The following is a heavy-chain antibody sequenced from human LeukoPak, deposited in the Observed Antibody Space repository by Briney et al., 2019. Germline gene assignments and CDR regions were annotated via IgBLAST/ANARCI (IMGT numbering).Heavy chain of an antibody. Sequence: PSETLSLTCAVYGGSFSGYYWSWIRQPPGKGLEWIGSIYYSGSTYYNPSLKSRVTISVDTSKNQFSLKLSSVTAADTAVYYCASVPDYYGSGTFDYWGQGTLVTVSS. D-gene: IGHD3-10*01. CDR2: IYYSGST. CDR3: ASVPDYYGSGTFDY. V-gene: IGHV4-34*01. CDR1: GGSFSGYY. J-gene: IGHJ4*02.